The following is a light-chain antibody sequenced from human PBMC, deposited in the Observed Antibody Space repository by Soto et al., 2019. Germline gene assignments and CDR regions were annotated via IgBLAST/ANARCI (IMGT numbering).Light chain of an antibody. CDR3: AAWDDSLSGYV. J-gene: IGLJ1*01. CDR2: RNN. Sequence: VLTQPPSASGTPGQRVTISCSGSSSNIGSNYVYWYQQLPGTAPKLLIYRNNQRPSGVPDRFSGSKSGTSASLAISGLRSEDEADYYCAAWDDSLSGYVFGTGTK. V-gene: IGLV1-47*01. CDR1: SSNIGSNY.